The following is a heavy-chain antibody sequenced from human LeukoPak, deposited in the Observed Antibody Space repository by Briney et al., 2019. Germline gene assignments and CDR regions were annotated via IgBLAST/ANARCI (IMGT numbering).Heavy chain of an antibody. CDR1: GYNFTSYW. CDR2: IYPGDSDT. J-gene: IGHJ5*01. CDR3: ARLALSYCTSSSCYRTNWFDP. V-gene: IGHV5-51*01. D-gene: IGHD2-2*01. Sequence: GESLQISCKGSGYNFTSYWIGWVRQMPGKGLEWMGIIYPGDSDTRYSPSFQGQVTISADKSISTAYLQWSSLKASDTAMYYCARLALSYCTSSSCYRTNWFDPWGQGTLVTVS.